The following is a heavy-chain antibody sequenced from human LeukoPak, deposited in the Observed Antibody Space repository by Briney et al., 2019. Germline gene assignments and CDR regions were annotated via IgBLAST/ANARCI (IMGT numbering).Heavy chain of an antibody. CDR2: ISSSGSTI. Sequence: GGSLRLSCAASGFTFNDYYMSWIRQAPGKELDWVSYISSSGSTIYYADSVKGRFTISRDNAKNSLYLQMNSLRAEDTAVYYCARAAVVAASPIYYYYYGMDVWGQGTTVTVSS. CDR3: ARAAVVAASPIYYYYYGMDV. CDR1: GFTFNDYY. V-gene: IGHV3-11*01. J-gene: IGHJ6*02. D-gene: IGHD2-15*01.